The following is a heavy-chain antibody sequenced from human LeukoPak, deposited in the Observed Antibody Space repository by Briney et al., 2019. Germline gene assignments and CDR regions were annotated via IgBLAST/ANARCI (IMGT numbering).Heavy chain of an antibody. D-gene: IGHD3-16*02. Sequence: PSETLSLTCTVSGGSVSSGSYYWSWIRQPPGKGLEWIGYIYYSGSTNYNPSLKSRVTISVDTSKNQFSLKLSSVTAADTAVYYCARGGRNDYVWGSYRDGYYFDYWGQGTPVTVSS. CDR3: ARGGRNDYVWGSYRDGYYFDY. CDR2: IYYSGST. V-gene: IGHV4-61*01. J-gene: IGHJ4*02. CDR1: GGSVSSGSYY.